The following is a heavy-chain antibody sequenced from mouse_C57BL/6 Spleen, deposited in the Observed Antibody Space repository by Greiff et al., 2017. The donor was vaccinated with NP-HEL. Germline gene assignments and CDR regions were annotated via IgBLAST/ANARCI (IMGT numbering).Heavy chain of an antibody. Sequence: LVKPGASVKISCKASGYTFTDYYMNWVKQSHGKSLEWIGDINPNNGGTSYNQKFKGKATLTVDKSSSTAYMELRSLTSEDSAVYYCATDSSWLFDYWGQGTTLTVSS. CDR1: GYTFTDYY. J-gene: IGHJ2*01. V-gene: IGHV1-26*01. CDR2: INPNNGGT. D-gene: IGHD3-2*02. CDR3: ATDSSWLFDY.